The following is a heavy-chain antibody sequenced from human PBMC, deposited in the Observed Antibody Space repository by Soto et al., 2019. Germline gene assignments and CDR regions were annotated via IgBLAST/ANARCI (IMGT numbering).Heavy chain of an antibody. CDR3: ARWWSGSRQGFDP. CDR1: GGSISSGDYY. CDR2: IYYSGST. V-gene: IGHV4-31*03. D-gene: IGHD3-3*01. Sequence: SETLSLTCTVSGGSISSGDYYWSWIRQHPGKGLEWIGYIYYSGSTYYNPSLKSRVTISVDTSKNQFSLKLSSVTAADTAVYYCARWWSGSRQGFDPWGQGNLVTVSS. J-gene: IGHJ5*02.